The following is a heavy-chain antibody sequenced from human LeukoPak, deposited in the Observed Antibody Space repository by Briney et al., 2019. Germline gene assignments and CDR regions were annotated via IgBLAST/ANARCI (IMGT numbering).Heavy chain of an antibody. CDR2: ISGSSTII. J-gene: IGHJ4*02. V-gene: IGHV3-48*01. D-gene: IGHD3-3*01. CDR1: GFTFSSYE. Sequence: PGGSLRLSCAASGFTFSSYEMNWVRQAPGKGLEWVSYISGSSTIIHYADSVKGRFTISRDNAKNSVYLHMNSLRAEDTAVYYCARGFRKVDDLWSLYDYWGQGTLVTVSS. CDR3: ARGFRKVDDLWSLYDY.